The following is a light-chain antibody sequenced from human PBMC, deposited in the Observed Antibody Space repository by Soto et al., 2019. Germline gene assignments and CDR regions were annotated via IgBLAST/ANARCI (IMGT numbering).Light chain of an antibody. Sequence: EVVLAQSPGTLSLSPGERATLSCRASQSVSSSYLAWYQQKPGQAPRLLIYGASSRATGIPDRFSGSGSGTEFTLTISSLQSEDFAVYYCQQRSNWLWTFGQGTKVDI. V-gene: IGKV3D-20*02. CDR1: QSVSSSY. J-gene: IGKJ1*01. CDR3: QQRSNWLWT. CDR2: GAS.